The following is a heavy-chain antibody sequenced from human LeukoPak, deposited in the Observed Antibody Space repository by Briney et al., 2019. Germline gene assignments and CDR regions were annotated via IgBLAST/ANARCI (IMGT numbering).Heavy chain of an antibody. J-gene: IGHJ5*02. D-gene: IGHD3-3*01. CDR3: ARSGIDDFWSGYPNWFDP. Sequence: PSETLSLTCTVSGDSISSNYWTWIRQPPGKGLEWIGYIYYSGSTNYNPSLKSRVTISVDTSKNQFSLKLSSVTAADTAVYYCARSGIDDFWSGYPNWFDPWGQGTLVTVSS. V-gene: IGHV4-59*08. CDR1: GDSISSNY. CDR2: IYYSGST.